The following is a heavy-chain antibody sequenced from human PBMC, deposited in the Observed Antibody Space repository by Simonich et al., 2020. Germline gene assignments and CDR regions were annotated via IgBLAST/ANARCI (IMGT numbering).Heavy chain of an antibody. CDR2: INHSGST. D-gene: IGHD1-1*01. CDR3: ARGKGWKNAFDI. CDR1: GGSFSGYY. J-gene: IGHJ3*02. V-gene: IGHV4-34*01. Sequence: QVQLQQWGAGLLKPSETLSLTCAVYGGSFSGYYWSWIRQPPVKGLEWIGEINHSGSTNYNPSLKSRVPISVDTSKNQFSLKLSSVTAADTAVYYCARGKGWKNAFDIWGQGTMVTVSS.